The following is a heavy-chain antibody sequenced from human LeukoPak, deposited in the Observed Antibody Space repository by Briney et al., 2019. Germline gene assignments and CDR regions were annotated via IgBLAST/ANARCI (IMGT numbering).Heavy chain of an antibody. CDR1: GFTFSSYT. J-gene: IGHJ4*02. D-gene: IGHD3-22*01. CDR2: ISGSGGST. Sequence: GGSLRLSCAASGFTFSSYTMTWVRQAPGKGLEWVSAISGSGGSTYYADSVKGRFTISRDNSKNTLYLQMNSLRAEDTAVYYCAKDAVGSSGYHYFDYWGQGTLVTVSS. CDR3: AKDAVGSSGYHYFDY. V-gene: IGHV3-23*01.